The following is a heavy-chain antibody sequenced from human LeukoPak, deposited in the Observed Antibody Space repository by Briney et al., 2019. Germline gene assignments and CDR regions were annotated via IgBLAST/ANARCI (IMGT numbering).Heavy chain of an antibody. CDR2: IYTSGST. Sequence: SETLSLTCTVSGGSISSYYWSWIRQPAGKGLDWIGRIYTSGSTNYNPSLKSRVTMSVDTSKNQSSLKLSSVTAADTAVYYCAREQLAPRRVWFDPWGQGTLVTVSS. CDR3: AREQLAPRRVWFDP. CDR1: GGSISSYY. J-gene: IGHJ5*02. V-gene: IGHV4-4*07. D-gene: IGHD6-6*01.